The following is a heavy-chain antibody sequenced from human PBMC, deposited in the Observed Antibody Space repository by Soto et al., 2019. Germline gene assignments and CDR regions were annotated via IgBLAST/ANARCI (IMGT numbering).Heavy chain of an antibody. CDR2: ISVSGGST. CDR3: TKGAIFDWTRVLND. CDR1: GFMFTSYG. J-gene: IGHJ4*02. Sequence: GGSLRLSCAASGFMFTSYGMSWVRQAPGKGLDWVSGISVSGGSTYYADSVKGRFTISRYNLTTTLYLQMNSLKAEETAVLFCTKGAIFDWTRVLNDGGQGYVVGVS. V-gene: IGHV3-23*01. D-gene: IGHD3-9*01.